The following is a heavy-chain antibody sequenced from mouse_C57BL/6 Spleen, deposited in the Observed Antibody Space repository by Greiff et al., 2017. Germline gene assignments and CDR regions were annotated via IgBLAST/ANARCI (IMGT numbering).Heavy chain of an antibody. Sequence: VKLQESGPGLVAPSQSLSITCTVSGFSLTSYAISWVRQPPGKGLEWLGVIWTGGGTNYNSALKSRLSISKDNSKSQVFLKMNSLQTDDTARYYCARTYGSSTRAMDYWGQGTSVTVSS. D-gene: IGHD1-1*01. CDR3: ARTYGSSTRAMDY. CDR1: GFSLTSYA. J-gene: IGHJ4*01. CDR2: IWTGGGT. V-gene: IGHV2-9-1*01.